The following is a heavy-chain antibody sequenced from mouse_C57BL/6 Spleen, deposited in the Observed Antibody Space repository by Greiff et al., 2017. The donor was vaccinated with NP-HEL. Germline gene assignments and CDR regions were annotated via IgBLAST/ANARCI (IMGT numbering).Heavy chain of an antibody. CDR3: ARRAVVPYFDY. CDR1: GYTFTNYW. J-gene: IGHJ2*01. CDR2: IYPGGGYT. Sequence: VKLQQSGAELVRPGTSVKMSCKASGYTFTNYWIGWAKQRPGHGLEWIGDIYPGGGYTNYNEKFKGKATLTADKSSSTAYMQFSSLTSEDSAIYYCARRAVVPYFDYWGQGTTLTVSS. V-gene: IGHV1-63*01. D-gene: IGHD1-1*01.